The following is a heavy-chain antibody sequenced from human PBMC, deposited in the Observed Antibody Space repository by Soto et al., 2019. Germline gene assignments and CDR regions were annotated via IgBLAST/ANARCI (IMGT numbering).Heavy chain of an antibody. V-gene: IGHV1-18*01. Sequence: QVQLVQSGDEVRKPGSSVKVSCKASGYIFVNYGIAWVRQAPGQGLEWMGWISPYSGNTHYASKVQGRLTMTTDTSAGTAYRDVGSLTSDDTAVEYWAMVDHYVTPTPQDVWGQGTTVTVSS. CDR2: ISPYSGNT. D-gene: IGHD3-16*01. CDR3: AMVDHYVTPTPQDV. CDR1: GYIFVNYG. J-gene: IGHJ6*02.